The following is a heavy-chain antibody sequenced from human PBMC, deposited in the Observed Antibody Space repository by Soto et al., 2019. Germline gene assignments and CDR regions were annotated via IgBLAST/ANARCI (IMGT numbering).Heavy chain of an antibody. CDR1: GGSFSGYY. V-gene: IGHV4-34*01. Sequence: PAETLSLTCAVYGGSFSGYYWSWIRQPPGKGLEWTGEINHSGSTNYNPSLKSRVTISVDTSKNQFSLKLSSVTAADTAVHYCARGQYVLRYFRYGMDVWGQGTTVTVSS. CDR3: ARGQYVLRYFRYGMDV. D-gene: IGHD3-9*01. CDR2: INHSGST. J-gene: IGHJ6*02.